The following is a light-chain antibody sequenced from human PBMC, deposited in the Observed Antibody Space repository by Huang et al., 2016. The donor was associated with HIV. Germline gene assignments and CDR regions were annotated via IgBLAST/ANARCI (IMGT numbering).Light chain of an antibody. CDR1: QSVGTN. V-gene: IGKV3-15*01. CDR2: GAA. Sequence: EIVMIQSPVTLSVSPGDRVTLSCRASQSVGTNLAWYQHKPGQAPRLLVHGAATRATGTAASFSGSGSGTEFTLTISSLQSEDFAIYYCQHYNDWPATFGRGTKMEI. J-gene: IGKJ2*01. CDR3: QHYNDWPAT.